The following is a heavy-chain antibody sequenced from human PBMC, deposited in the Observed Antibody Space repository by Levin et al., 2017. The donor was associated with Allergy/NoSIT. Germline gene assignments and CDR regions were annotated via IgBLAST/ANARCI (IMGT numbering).Heavy chain of an antibody. CDR3: ARVSKLKTWYNWNYVFDY. CDR1: GYTFTGYY. J-gene: IGHJ4*02. D-gene: IGHD1-7*01. V-gene: IGHV1-2*02. Sequence: ASVKVSCKASGYTFTGYYMHWVRQAPGQGLEWMGWINPNSGGTNYAQKFQGRVTMTRDTSISTAYMELSRLRSDDTAVYYCARVSKLKTWYNWNYVFDYWGQGTLVTVSS. CDR2: INPNSGGT.